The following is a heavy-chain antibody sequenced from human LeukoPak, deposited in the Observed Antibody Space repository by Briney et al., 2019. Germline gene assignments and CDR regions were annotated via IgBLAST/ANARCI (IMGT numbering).Heavy chain of an antibody. V-gene: IGHV1-69*13. J-gene: IGHJ5*02. CDR2: IIPIFGTA. D-gene: IGHD3-3*02. CDR1: GGTFSSYA. Sequence: ASVKVSCKASGGTFSSYAISWVRQAPGQGLEWMGGIIPIFGTANYAQKFQGGVTITADESTSTAYMELSSLRSEDTAVYYCARGRTVLAWFDPWGQGTLVTVSS. CDR3: ARGRTVLAWFDP.